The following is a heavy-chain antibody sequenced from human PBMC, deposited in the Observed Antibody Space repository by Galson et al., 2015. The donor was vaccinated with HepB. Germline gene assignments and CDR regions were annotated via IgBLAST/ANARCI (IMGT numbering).Heavy chain of an antibody. CDR1: GLSFSNYG. D-gene: IGHD1-1*01. CDR3: VRDNWNDHPGEGFDP. Sequence: SLRLSCAASGLSFSNYGMHWVRQAPGKGLEWVTFVRKDGNDKSYADSVRGRFTTSRDNSKRMLYLQMNSLRAEDTAIYYCVRDNWNDHPGEGFDPWGQGTPVTVSS. V-gene: IGHV3-30*02. J-gene: IGHJ5*02. CDR2: VRKDGNDK.